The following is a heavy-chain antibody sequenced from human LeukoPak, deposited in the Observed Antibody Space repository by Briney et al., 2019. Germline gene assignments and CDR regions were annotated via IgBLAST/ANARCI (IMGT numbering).Heavy chain of an antibody. CDR3: ANLVTVTTSGGYFDY. V-gene: IGHV3-23*01. Sequence: GGSLRLSCAASGFTFSSYARSWVRQAPGQGLEWVSAISGSGGSTYYADSVKGRFTISRDNSKNTLYLQMNSLRAEDTAVYYCANLVTVTTSGGYFDYWGQGTLVTVSS. D-gene: IGHD4-17*01. CDR1: GFTFSSYA. J-gene: IGHJ4*02. CDR2: ISGSGGST.